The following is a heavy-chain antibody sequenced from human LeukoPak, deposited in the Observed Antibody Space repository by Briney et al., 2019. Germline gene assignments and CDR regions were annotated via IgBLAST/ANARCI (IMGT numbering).Heavy chain of an antibody. CDR1: GFTFSNFW. V-gene: IGHV3-74*01. Sequence: GGSLRVSCTASGFTFSNFWMHWVRQAPGKGLVWVSRIKTDGSSTNYADSVKGRFTISRDNAKNTLYQMNSLRAEDTAVYYCLRDRDYWGQGTLVTVSS. J-gene: IGHJ4*02. CDR2: IKTDGSST. CDR3: LRDRDY.